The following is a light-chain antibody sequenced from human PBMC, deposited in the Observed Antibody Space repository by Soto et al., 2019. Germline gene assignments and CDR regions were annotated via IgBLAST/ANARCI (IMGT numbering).Light chain of an antibody. CDR2: DAS. CDR3: HQYYGYPYT. J-gene: IGKJ2*01. CDR1: QNINTW. V-gene: IGKV1-5*01. Sequence: DIQMTQSPPTLSASIGDRITITCRASQNINTWLAWYQQKPGRAPKVLIYDASSLESGVPSRISGSGSGTEFILTISSLQLDDFATYYCHQYYGYPYTFGQGTKLEIK.